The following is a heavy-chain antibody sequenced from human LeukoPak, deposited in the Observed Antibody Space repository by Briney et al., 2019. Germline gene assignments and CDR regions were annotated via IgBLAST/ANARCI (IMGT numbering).Heavy chain of an antibody. J-gene: IGHJ4*02. D-gene: IGHD2-15*01. Sequence: PGGSLRLSCAASGFTFSSYAMHWVRQAPGKGLEWVAVISYDGSNKYYADSVKGRFTISRDNSKNTLYLQMNSLRAEDTAVYYCAREGLRYCSGGSCYSDYWGQGTLVSVFS. CDR2: ISYDGSNK. V-gene: IGHV3-30*01. CDR1: GFTFSSYA. CDR3: AREGLRYCSGGSCYSDY.